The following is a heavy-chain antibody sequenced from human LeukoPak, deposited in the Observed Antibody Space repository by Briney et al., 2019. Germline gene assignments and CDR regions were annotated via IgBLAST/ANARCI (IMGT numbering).Heavy chain of an antibody. CDR2: ISGSGGST. D-gene: IGHD6-13*01. CDR1: GFTFSSYA. CDR3: AKGIAAAGSYYFDY. Sequence: GGSLRLSCAASGFTFSSYAMSWVRPAPGNGLEWVSAISGSGGSTYYADSVKGRFTISRDNSKNTLYLQMNSLRAEDTAVYYCAKGIAAAGSYYFDYWGQGTLVTVSS. J-gene: IGHJ4*02. V-gene: IGHV3-23*01.